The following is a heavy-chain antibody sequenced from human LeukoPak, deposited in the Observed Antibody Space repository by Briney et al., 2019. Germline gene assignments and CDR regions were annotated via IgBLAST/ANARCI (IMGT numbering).Heavy chain of an antibody. V-gene: IGHV3-23*01. Sequence: GGSLRLSCAASGFTFSSYAMSWVRQAPGKGLEWVSAISGSGGSTYYADSVKGRFTISRDNSKNTLYLQMNSLRAEDTAVYYCAKDSWRITGTQGSDYWGQGTLVTVSS. CDR3: AKDSWRITGTQGSDY. CDR2: ISGSGGST. J-gene: IGHJ4*02. CDR1: GFTFSSYA. D-gene: IGHD1-20*01.